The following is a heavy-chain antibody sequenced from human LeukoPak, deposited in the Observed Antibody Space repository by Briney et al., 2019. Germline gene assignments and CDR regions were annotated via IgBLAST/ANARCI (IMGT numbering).Heavy chain of an antibody. Sequence: GASVKVSCKASGYTFTGYYMHWVRQAPGQGLEWMGWINPNSGGTNYAQKFQGRVTITRDTSASTAYMELSSLRSEDTAVYYCARARTDYWGQGTLVTVSS. CDR1: GYTFTGYY. V-gene: IGHV1-2*02. J-gene: IGHJ4*02. CDR3: ARARTDY. CDR2: INPNSGGT.